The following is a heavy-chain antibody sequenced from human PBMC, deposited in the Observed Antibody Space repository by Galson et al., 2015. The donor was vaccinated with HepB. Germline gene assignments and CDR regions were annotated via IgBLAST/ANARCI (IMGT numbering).Heavy chain of an antibody. CDR1: GFTFSSYA. CDR3: AGSRDCSSTSCYNDYYYYYMDV. CDR2: ISGSGGST. V-gene: IGHV3-23*01. J-gene: IGHJ6*03. D-gene: IGHD2-2*02. Sequence: SLRLSCAASGFTFSSYAMSWVRQAPGKGLEWVSAISGSGGSTYYADSVKGRFTISRDNSKNTLYLQMNSLRAEDTAVYYCAGSRDCSSTSCYNDYYYYYMDVWGKGTTVTVSS.